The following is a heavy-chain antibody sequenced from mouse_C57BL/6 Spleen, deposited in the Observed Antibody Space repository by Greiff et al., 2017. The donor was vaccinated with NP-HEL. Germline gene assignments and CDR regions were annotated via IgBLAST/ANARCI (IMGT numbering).Heavy chain of an antibody. CDR2: IYPGDGDT. D-gene: IGHD2-4*01. CDR1: GYAFSSSW. CDR3: ARDDYDRGWFAY. J-gene: IGHJ3*01. V-gene: IGHV1-82*01. Sequence: VQLVESGPELVKPGASVKISCKASGYAFSSSWMNWVKQRPGKGLEWIGRIYPGDGDTNYNGKSKGKATLTADKSSSTAYMQLSSLTSEDSAVYFCARDDYDRGWFAYWGQGTLVTVSA.